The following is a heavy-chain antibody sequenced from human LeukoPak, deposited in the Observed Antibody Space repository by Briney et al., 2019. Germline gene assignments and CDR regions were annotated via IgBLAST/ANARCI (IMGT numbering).Heavy chain of an antibody. Sequence: GESLKISCKGSGYSFTSYWIGWVRQMPGKGLEWMGIIYPGDSDTRYSPSFQGQVTISADKSISTAYLQWSSLKASDTAMYYCARHPNPEPNCGGDFYLFDYWGQGTLVTVSS. J-gene: IGHJ4*02. CDR2: IYPGDSDT. V-gene: IGHV5-51*01. CDR1: GYSFTSYW. D-gene: IGHD2-21*02. CDR3: ARHPNPEPNCGGDFYLFDY.